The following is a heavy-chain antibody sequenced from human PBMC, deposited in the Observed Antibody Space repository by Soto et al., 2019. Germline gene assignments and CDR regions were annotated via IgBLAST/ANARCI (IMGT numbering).Heavy chain of an antibody. CDR2: IYYSGST. CDR1: GGSISSGDYY. D-gene: IGHD3-3*01. Sequence: SETLSLTCTVSGGSISSGDYYWSWIRQPPGKGLEWIGYIYYSGSTYYNPSLKSRVTISVDTYKNQFSLNLRYVTAEDSAVYYCARTENVRYYTHFGQGTLVTVSS. V-gene: IGHV4-30-4*01. J-gene: IGHJ1*01. CDR3: ARTENVRYYTH.